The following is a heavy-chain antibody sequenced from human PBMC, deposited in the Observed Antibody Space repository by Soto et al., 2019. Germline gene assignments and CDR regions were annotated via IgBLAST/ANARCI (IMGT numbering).Heavy chain of an antibody. CDR3: AGGQGYQLLTFDS. Sequence: PSETLSLTCAVSGGSISSGGYSWSWIRQPPGKGLEWIGYIYHSGSTYYNPSLKSRVTISVDRSKNQFSLKLSSVTAADTAVYYGAGGQGYQLLTFDSWGQETLVTVSS. D-gene: IGHD2-2*01. CDR1: GGSISSGGYS. CDR2: IYHSGST. J-gene: IGHJ4*02. V-gene: IGHV4-30-2*01.